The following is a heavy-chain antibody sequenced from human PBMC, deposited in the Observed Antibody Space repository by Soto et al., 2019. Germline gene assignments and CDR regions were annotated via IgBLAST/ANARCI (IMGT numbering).Heavy chain of an antibody. CDR1: GFTFSGSV. CDR2: IRSKYDNFAT. V-gene: IGHV3-73*01. D-gene: IGHD1-26*01. Sequence: EVQLVESGGGLVQPGESLKLSCAASGFTFSGSVMHWVRQASGKGLEWIGRIRSKYDNFATAYNLLLKGRFTISRDDSENTAFLQMNSLKIEDTAVYYCFCFNSGYGGQGTLVTVSS. J-gene: IGHJ4*02. CDR3: FCFNSGY.